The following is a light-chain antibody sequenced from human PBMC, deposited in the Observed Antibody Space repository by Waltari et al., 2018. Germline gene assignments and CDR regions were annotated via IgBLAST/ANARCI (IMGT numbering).Light chain of an antibody. CDR2: DAS. Sequence: EIVLTQSPATLSASAGERATLSCRASQSVTSNLAWYQQKLGQAPRLLIYDASTRATGVPDRFSGRGSGTEFTLTISSMQSEDFAVYYCQQYKNWPWTFGQGTKVEIK. V-gene: IGKV3-15*01. CDR3: QQYKNWPWT. CDR1: QSVTSN. J-gene: IGKJ1*01.